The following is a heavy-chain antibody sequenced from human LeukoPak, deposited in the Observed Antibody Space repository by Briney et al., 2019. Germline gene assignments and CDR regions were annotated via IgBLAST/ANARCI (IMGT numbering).Heavy chain of an antibody. CDR1: GGSITSYY. J-gene: IGHJ4*02. Sequence: SETLSLTCTVSGGSITSYYWNWIRQPAGKGLEWIGRLSTSGSTDYNPSLKSRVTMSEDTSNNEFSLKLTSVTAADTAVYYCARGDTSRTFDYWGQGTLVTVSS. D-gene: IGHD6-13*01. CDR2: LSTSGST. CDR3: ARGDTSRTFDY. V-gene: IGHV4-4*07.